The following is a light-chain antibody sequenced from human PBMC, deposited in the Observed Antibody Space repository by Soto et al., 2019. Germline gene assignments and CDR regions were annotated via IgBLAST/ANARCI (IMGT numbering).Light chain of an antibody. CDR2: KVS. CDR1: SSDVGYYNY. Sequence: QSALTQPASVSGSPGQSITISCTETSSDVGYYNYVSWYQHHPGKVPKLMIYKVSNRPSGVSNRLSGSKSGNTASLTISGLQAEDEADYYCSSYTTSSTQVFGGGTKLTVL. CDR3: SSYTTSSTQV. V-gene: IGLV2-14*01. J-gene: IGLJ3*02.